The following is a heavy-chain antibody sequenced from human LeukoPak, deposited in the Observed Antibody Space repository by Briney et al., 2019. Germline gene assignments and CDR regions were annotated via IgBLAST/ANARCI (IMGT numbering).Heavy chain of an antibody. J-gene: IGHJ4*02. CDR2: IYSGGST. V-gene: IGHV3-66*01. CDR3: ARVRCSGGGCFYNFDY. D-gene: IGHD2-15*01. Sequence: GGSLRLSCAASGFTVSSNYMSWVRQAPGKGLEWVSVIYSGGSTYYADSVKGRFTISRDNAKNSLYLQMNSLRAEDTAVYYCARVRCSGGGCFYNFDYWGQGSLVTVSS. CDR1: GFTVSSNY.